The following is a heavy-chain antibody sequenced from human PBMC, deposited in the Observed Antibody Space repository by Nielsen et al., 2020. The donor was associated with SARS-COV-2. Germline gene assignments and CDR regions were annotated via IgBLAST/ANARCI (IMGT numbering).Heavy chain of an antibody. D-gene: IGHD6-13*01. CDR3: ARVATAPSKPYFDY. CDR2: ISSSSSYT. V-gene: IGHV3-11*06. CDR1: GFTFSDYY. J-gene: IGHJ4*02. Sequence: GGSLRLSCAASGFTFSDYYMSWIRQAPGKGLEWVSYISSSSSYTNYADSVKGRFTISRDNAKNSLYLQMNSLRAEDTAVYYCARVATAPSKPYFDYWGQGTLVTVSS.